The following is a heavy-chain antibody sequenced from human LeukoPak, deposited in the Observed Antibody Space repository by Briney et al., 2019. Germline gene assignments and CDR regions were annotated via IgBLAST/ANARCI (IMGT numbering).Heavy chain of an antibody. V-gene: IGHV4-59*01. J-gene: IGHJ5*02. CDR2: IYYSGST. CDR3: ARDSARIAAAGTGFDP. Sequence: SETLSLTCTVSGGSISSYYWSWIRQPPGKGLEWIGYIYYSGSTNYNPSLKSRVTISVDTSKNQFSLKLSSVTAADTAVYYCARDSARIAAAGTGFDPWGQGTLVTVSS. D-gene: IGHD6-13*01. CDR1: GGSISSYY.